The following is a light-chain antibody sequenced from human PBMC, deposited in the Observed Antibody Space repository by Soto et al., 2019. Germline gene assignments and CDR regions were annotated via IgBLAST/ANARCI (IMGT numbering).Light chain of an antibody. V-gene: IGKV3-15*01. J-gene: IGKJ1*01. CDR1: QTISGT. CDR2: GAS. CDR3: QQYDNWPWT. Sequence: EIVMTQSPATLSVSPEGRATLSCRASQTISGTLPWYQQKPGQAPRLLIHGASTRAPGFPARFSGSGSGTDFTLTISSLQSEDFAVYYCQQYDNWPWTFGQGTKVEIK.